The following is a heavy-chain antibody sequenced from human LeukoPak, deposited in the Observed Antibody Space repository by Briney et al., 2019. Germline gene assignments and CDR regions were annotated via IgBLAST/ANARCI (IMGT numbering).Heavy chain of an antibody. V-gene: IGHV3-23*01. J-gene: IGHJ4*02. CDR1: GFTFSSYA. Sequence: GGSLRLSCAASGFTFSSYAMSWVRQAPGKGLEWVSAISGSGGSSYYADSVKGRFTISRDNSKNTLYLQMNSLRAEDTAVYYCAKFAVVRDRSYYFDYWGQGTLVTVSS. CDR2: ISGSGGSS. CDR3: AKFAVVRDRSYYFDY. D-gene: IGHD3-3*01.